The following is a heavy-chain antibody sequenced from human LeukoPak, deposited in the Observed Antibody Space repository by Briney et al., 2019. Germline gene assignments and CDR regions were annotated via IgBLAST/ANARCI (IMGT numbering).Heavy chain of an antibody. V-gene: IGHV4-59*01. CDR1: GGSISSYY. CDR2: IYYSGST. CDR3: ARAPIPYDRSRTDYRFDP. J-gene: IGHJ5*02. D-gene: IGHD3-16*01. Sequence: SETLSLTCSVSGGSISSYYWSWIRQPPGKGLEWIGYIYYSGSTNYNPSLKSRVTISLDTSKSQFSLKLTSVAAADTAIYYCARAPIPYDRSRTDYRFDPWGQGTLVTVAS.